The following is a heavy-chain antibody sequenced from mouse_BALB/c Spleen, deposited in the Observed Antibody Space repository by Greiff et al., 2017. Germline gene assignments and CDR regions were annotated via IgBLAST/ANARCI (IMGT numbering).Heavy chain of an antibody. V-gene: IGHV1-69*02. CDR3: ARRPSHYAYYFDY. CDR2: IDPSDSYT. J-gene: IGHJ2*01. Sequence: QVQLQQPGAELVKPGASVKLSCKASGYTFTSYWMHWVKQRPGQGLEWIGEIDPSDSYTNYNQKFKGKATLTVDKSSSTAYMQLSSLTSEDSAVYYCARRPSHYAYYFDYWGQGTTLTVSS. CDR1: GYTFTSYW. D-gene: IGHD1-2*01.